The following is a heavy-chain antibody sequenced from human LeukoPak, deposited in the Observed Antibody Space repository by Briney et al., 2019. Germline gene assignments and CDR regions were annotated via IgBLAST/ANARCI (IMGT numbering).Heavy chain of an antibody. D-gene: IGHD6-19*01. CDR2: INHSGST. J-gene: IGHJ4*02. CDR3: ARGLKIPARTGYSSGWYDY. Sequence: SETLSLTCTVSGGSISSYYWSWIRQPPGKGLEWIGEINHSGSTNYNPSLKSRVTISVDTSKNQFSLKLSSVTAADTAVYYCARGLKIPARTGYSSGWYDYWGQGTLVTVSS. V-gene: IGHV4-34*01. CDR1: GGSISSYY.